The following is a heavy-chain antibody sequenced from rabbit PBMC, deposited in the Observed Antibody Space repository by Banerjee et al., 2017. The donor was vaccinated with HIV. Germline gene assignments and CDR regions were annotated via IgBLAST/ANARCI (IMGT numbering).Heavy chain of an antibody. Sequence: QEQLEESGGDLVKPEGSLTLTCTASGFSFSNKYVMCWVRQAPGKGLEWIACINTSSGNTVYATWAKGRFTISRTSPTTVTLQMTSLTVADTATYFCARDNGYSGYDLWGPGTLVTVS. CDR2: INTSSGNT. J-gene: IGHJ4*01. CDR3: ARDNGYSGYDL. D-gene: IGHD1-1*01. CDR1: GFSFSNKYV. V-gene: IGHV1S45*01.